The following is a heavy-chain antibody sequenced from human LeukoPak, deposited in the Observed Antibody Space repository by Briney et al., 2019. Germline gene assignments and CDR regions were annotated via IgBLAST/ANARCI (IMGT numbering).Heavy chain of an antibody. Sequence: EASVKVSFKASGGTFSSYAISWVRQAPGQGLEWMGGIIPIFGTANYAQKFQGRVTITADESTSTAYMELSSLRSEDTAVYYCALQAGNNWFDPWGQGTLVTVSS. CDR3: ALQAGNNWFDP. CDR2: IIPIFGTA. D-gene: IGHD1-1*01. V-gene: IGHV1-69*13. J-gene: IGHJ5*02. CDR1: GGTFSSYA.